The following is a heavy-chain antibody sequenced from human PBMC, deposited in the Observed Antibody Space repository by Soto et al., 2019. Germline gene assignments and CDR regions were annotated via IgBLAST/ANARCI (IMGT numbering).Heavy chain of an antibody. J-gene: IGHJ6*01. Sequence: ASVRVSCKASGYTFTGYYMHWARHGPGQGREWMGWINPNSGGTNYAQKFQGRVTMTRDTSISTAYMELSRLRSDDTAVYYCARDKHYSYGMELWGQGTT. V-gene: IGHV1-2*02. CDR2: INPNSGGT. CDR3: ARDKHYSYGMEL. CDR1: GYTFTGYY.